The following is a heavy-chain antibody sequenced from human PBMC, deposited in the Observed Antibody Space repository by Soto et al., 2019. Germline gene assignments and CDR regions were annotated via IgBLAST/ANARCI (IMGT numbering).Heavy chain of an antibody. J-gene: IGHJ4*02. V-gene: IGHV1-18*01. Sequence: QVQLVQSGAEVKKPGASLKVSCKASGYTFTSYAISWVRQAPGQGLEWMGWISTYYGNTNYAQILQGRVTMTTDTTTNTAYMEQRSLISDDTAVYYGAGHSVAEYYFDYCGQGTLVTVSS. CDR3: AGHSVAEYYFDY. CDR1: GYTFTSYA. D-gene: IGHD6-6*01. CDR2: ISTYYGNT.